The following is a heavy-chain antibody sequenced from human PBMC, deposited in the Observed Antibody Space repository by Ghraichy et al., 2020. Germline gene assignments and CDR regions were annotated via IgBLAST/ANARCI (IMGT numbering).Heavy chain of an antibody. Sequence: GGSLRLSCAASGFPFNKFWMTWVRHAPGKGLEWVANINDDAKERYYVDSVKGRFTISRDNAKNSLYLQMNSLRVEDTAVYYCARDPTYGALDYWGQGILVTVSS. CDR1: GFPFNKFW. CDR2: INDDAKER. J-gene: IGHJ4*02. CDR3: ARDPTYGALDY. D-gene: IGHD4-17*01. V-gene: IGHV3-7*03.